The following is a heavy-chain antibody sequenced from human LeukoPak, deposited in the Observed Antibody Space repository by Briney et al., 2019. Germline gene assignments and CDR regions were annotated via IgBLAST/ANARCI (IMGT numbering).Heavy chain of an antibody. D-gene: IGHD4-23*01. J-gene: IGHJ4*02. CDR2: ISGSAVST. V-gene: IGHV3-23*01. Sequence: GGSLRLSCAASGFTFSSYGMSWVRQAPGKGLEGVSAISGSAVSTYYADSVKGRFTISRDNSKNTLYLQMNSLRVEDTAVYYCAKAVPKAVVTPSFDYWGQGTLVTVSS. CDR1: GFTFSSYG. CDR3: AKAVPKAVVTPSFDY.